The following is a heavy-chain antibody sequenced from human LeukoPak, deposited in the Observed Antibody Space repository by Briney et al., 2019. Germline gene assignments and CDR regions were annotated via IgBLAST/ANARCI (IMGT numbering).Heavy chain of an antibody. D-gene: IGHD3-22*01. V-gene: IGHV4-34*01. CDR3: ARRLGFYYDSSGYYDY. Sequence: PSETLSLTCAVYGGSFSGYYWSWIRQPPGKGLEWIGEINHSGSTNYNPSLKSRVTISVDTSKNQFSLKLSSVTAADTAVYYCARRLGFYYDSSGYYDYWGQGTLVTVSS. CDR2: INHSGST. CDR1: GGSFSGYY. J-gene: IGHJ4*02.